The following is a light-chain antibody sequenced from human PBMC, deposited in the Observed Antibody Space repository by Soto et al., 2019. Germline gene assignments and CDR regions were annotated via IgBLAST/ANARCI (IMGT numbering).Light chain of an antibody. Sequence: DIVMTQTPLSLSVTPGQPASLSCKSSQSLLHSEGKTFLHWYQQKPGKAPKLLIHDASSLESGVPSRFSGSGYGTEFTLTITSLQPDDFATYFCQQYNTYTITFGQGTRLEIK. CDR1: QSLLHSEGKTF. J-gene: IGKJ5*01. CDR2: DAS. CDR3: QQYNTYTIT. V-gene: IGKV2-29*02.